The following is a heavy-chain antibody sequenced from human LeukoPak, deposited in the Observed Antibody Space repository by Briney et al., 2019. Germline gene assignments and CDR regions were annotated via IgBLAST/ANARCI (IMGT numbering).Heavy chain of an antibody. J-gene: IGHJ3*02. CDR3: ARGARGYYDILTGYYVAFDI. CDR1: GYTFTSYG. D-gene: IGHD3-9*01. Sequence: GASVKVSCKASGYTFTSYGISWGRQAPGQGLEWMGWIIAYNGNTNYAQKLQGRVTMTTDTSTSTAYMELRSLRSDDTAVYYCARGARGYYDILTGYYVAFDIWGQGTMVTVSS. V-gene: IGHV1-18*01. CDR2: IIAYNGNT.